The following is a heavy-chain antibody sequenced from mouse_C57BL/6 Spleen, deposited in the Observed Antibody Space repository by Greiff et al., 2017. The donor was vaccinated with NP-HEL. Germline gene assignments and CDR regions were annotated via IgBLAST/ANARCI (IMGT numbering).Heavy chain of an antibody. D-gene: IGHD2-5*01. CDR3: ASPYYSNYEDAMDY. CDR1: GYTFTDYY. Sequence: VMLVESGAELVKPGASVKISCKASGYTFTDYYINWVKQRPGQGLEWIGKIGPGSGSTYYNEKFKGKATLTADKSSSTAYMQLSSLTSEDSAVYFCASPYYSNYEDAMDYWGQGTSVTVSS. V-gene: IGHV1-77*01. J-gene: IGHJ4*01. CDR2: IGPGSGST.